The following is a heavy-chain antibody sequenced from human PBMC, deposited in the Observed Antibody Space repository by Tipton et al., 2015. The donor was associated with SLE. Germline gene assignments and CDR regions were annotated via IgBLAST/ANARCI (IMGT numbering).Heavy chain of an antibody. CDR1: GGSISSHY. V-gene: IGHV4-59*08. CDR3: ARVKRGSTSGSPTPHIDF. J-gene: IGHJ4*02. CDR2: IYGGGSP. Sequence: TLSLTCTVSGGSISSHYWSWIRQPPGKGLEWIGYIYGGGSPHYNPSLKSRVTISMNIFNNQFSLQLSSVTAADTAVYYCARVKRGSTSGSPTPHIDFWGPGTLVTVSS. D-gene: IGHD3-10*01.